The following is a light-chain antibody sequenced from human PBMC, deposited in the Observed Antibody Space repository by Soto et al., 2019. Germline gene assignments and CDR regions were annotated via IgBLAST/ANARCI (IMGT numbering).Light chain of an antibody. CDR2: AAS. CDR1: QSISSY. V-gene: IGKV1-39*01. Sequence: DIQMTQSPSSLSASVGDRVTITCRASQSISSYLNWYQQKPGKAPKLLIYAASNLQSGVPSRFSGNGSGTDFTLTISSLQPEDFATYDCQQSYSTPPITFGQGTRLEIK. J-gene: IGKJ5*01. CDR3: QQSYSTPPIT.